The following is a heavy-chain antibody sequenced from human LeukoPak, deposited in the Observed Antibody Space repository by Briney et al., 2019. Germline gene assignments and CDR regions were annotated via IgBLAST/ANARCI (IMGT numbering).Heavy chain of an antibody. CDR1: GGSFSGYY. CDR2: INHSGST. CDR3: ARVPTPYYDFWSGYYSWFDP. D-gene: IGHD3-3*01. J-gene: IGHJ5*02. V-gene: IGHV4-34*01. Sequence: SETLSLTCAVYGGSFSGYYWSWIRQPPGKGLEWIGEINHSGSTNYNPSLKSRVTISVDTSKNQFSLKLSSVTAADTAVYYCARVPTPYYDFWSGYYSWFDPWGQGTLVTVSS.